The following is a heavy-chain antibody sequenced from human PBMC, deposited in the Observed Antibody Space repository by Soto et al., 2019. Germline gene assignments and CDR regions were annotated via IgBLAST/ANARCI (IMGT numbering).Heavy chain of an antibody. CDR3: ARPMSAVTTSLVY. CDR1: GESFSDYY. CDR2: INHSGST. V-gene: IGHV4-34*02. D-gene: IGHD4-17*01. Sequence: QVQLEQWGAGLLKPSETLSLTCAVYGESFSDYYWSWIRQSPGKGLEWIGEINHSGSTNYNPSLKCRVXXPXDXLENQFSLKLKSVTAADTAVYYCARPMSAVTTSLVYWGRGTLVTVSS. J-gene: IGHJ4*02.